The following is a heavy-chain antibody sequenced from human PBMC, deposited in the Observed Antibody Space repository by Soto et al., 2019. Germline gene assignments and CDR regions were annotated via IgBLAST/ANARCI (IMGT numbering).Heavy chain of an antibody. CDR3: ARAAYYYDSSGSQFWFDP. V-gene: IGHV1-3*01. CDR1: GYTFTSYA. Sequence: WASVKVSCKASGYTFTSYAMHWVRQAPGQRLEWMGWINAGNGNTKYSQKFQGRVTITRDTSASTAYMELSSLRSEDTAVYYCARAAYYYDSSGSQFWFDPWGQGPLVTVS. D-gene: IGHD3-22*01. CDR2: INAGNGNT. J-gene: IGHJ5*02.